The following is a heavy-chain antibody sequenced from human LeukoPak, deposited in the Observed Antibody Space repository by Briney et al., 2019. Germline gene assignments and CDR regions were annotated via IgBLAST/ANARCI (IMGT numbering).Heavy chain of an antibody. CDR1: GFTFSSYW. J-gene: IGHJ6*03. V-gene: IGHV3-7*01. D-gene: IGHD6-19*01. CDR2: IKQDGSEK. Sequence: GGSLRLSCAASGFTFSSYWMSWVRQAPGKGLEWVANIKQDGSEKYYVDSVKGRFTISRDNDKNSLYLQMNSLRAEDTAVYYCARDLWYSSGWYHYYYYYMDVWGKGTPLTVSS. CDR3: ARDLWYSSGWYHYYYYYMDV.